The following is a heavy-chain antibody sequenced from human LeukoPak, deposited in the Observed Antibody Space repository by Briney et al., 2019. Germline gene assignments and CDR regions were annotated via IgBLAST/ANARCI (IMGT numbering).Heavy chain of an antibody. D-gene: IGHD6-19*01. CDR2: ISGSGGST. J-gene: IGHJ4*02. V-gene: IGHV3-23*01. CDR1: GFTFSSYA. Sequence: PGGSLRLSCAASGFTFSSYAMSWVRQAPGKGLEWVSAISGSGGSTSYADSVKGRFTISRDNSKNTLYLQMNSLRAEDTAVYYCAKPSSSGWTGADYWGQGTLVTVSS. CDR3: AKPSSSGWTGADY.